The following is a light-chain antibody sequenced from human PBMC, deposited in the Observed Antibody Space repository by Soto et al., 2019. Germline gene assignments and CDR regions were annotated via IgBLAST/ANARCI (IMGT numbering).Light chain of an antibody. Sequence: QLVLTQSPSASASLGASVKLTCTLSSGHSSYAIAWHQQQPEKGPRYLMKLNSDGSHYKGDGIPDRFSGSSSGAERYLTISSLQSEDEADYYCQTWGTGKGVFGGGTQLTVL. J-gene: IGLJ7*01. CDR3: QTWGTGKGV. CDR2: LNSDGSH. CDR1: SGHSSYA. V-gene: IGLV4-69*01.